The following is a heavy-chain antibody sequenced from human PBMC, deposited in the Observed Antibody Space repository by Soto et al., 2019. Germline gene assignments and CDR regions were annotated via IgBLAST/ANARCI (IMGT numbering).Heavy chain of an antibody. J-gene: IGHJ4*02. V-gene: IGHV3-15*01. Sequence: GGSLRLSXAASEFTFANAWISWVRQAPGKGLEWVGRIKSKADGGTTDYAAPVKGRFTISRDESQNTLCLQMNSLKTEDTAVYYCTSLYYGHWGQGTLVTVS. CDR1: EFTFANAW. D-gene: IGHD4-17*01. CDR2: IKSKADGGTT. CDR3: TSLYYGH.